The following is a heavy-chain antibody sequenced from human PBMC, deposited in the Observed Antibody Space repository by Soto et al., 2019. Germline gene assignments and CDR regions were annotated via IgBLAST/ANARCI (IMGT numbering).Heavy chain of an antibody. J-gene: IGHJ4*02. D-gene: IGHD1-26*01. CDR2: ISGNGRNT. CDR1: GFAFNSFA. CDR3: AKEPHRGGTYYSICFDY. Sequence: EVLLLESGGGLVQPGGSLRLSCSASGFAFNSFAMNWVRQAPGKGLEWVSAISGNGRNTYYADSVKGRFTISRDNSRNTVYLHMNSLRVEDTAIYHCAKEPHRGGTYYSICFDYWGQGNLFTVSS. V-gene: IGHV3-23*01.